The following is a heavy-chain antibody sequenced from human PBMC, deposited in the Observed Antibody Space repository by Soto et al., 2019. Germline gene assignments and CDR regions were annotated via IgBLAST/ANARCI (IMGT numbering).Heavy chain of an antibody. Sequence: QEQLQESGPGLVKPSETLSLTCTVSGASISSYYWSWIRQPPGKGLDWIGYIHYSGSINYNPSLKSRVIISIDTSKNQFCLNLSSVTAADTAVYYCARHSQNGPPLWFGELLSWGQGTLVTVSS. CDR2: IHYSGSI. J-gene: IGHJ4*02. V-gene: IGHV4-59*01. CDR3: ARHSQNGPPLWFGELLS. D-gene: IGHD3-10*01. CDR1: GASISSYY.